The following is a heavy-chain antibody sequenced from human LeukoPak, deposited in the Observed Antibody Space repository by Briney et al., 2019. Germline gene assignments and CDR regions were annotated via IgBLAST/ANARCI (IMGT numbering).Heavy chain of an antibody. CDR3: AGVFGVVTMRYYYYYMHV. D-gene: IGHD3-3*01. Sequence: ASVKVSCKASGGTFSSYAISWVRQAPGQGLEWMGGIIPIFGTANYAQKFQGRVTITADESTSTAYMELSSLRSEDTAVYYCAGVFGVVTMRYYYYYMHVWGKGTRSPYP. CDR1: GGTFSSYA. J-gene: IGHJ6*03. V-gene: IGHV1-69*13. CDR2: IIPIFGTA.